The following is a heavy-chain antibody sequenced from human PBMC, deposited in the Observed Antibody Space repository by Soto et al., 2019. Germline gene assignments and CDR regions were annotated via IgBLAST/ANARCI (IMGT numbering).Heavy chain of an antibody. CDR1: GYTFTGYY. Sequence: ASVKVSCKASGYTFTGYYMHWVRQAPGQGLEWMGWINPNSGGTNYAQKFQGWVTMTRDTSISTAYMELSRLRSDDTAVYYCARDMVSQIGYDSSGYPNYYYGMHVWGQGTTVTVS. CDR2: INPNSGGT. J-gene: IGHJ6*02. V-gene: IGHV1-2*04. D-gene: IGHD3-22*01. CDR3: ARDMVSQIGYDSSGYPNYYYGMHV.